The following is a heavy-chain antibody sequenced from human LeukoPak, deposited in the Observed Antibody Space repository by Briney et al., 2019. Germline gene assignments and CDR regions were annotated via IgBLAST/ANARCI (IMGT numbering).Heavy chain of an antibody. J-gene: IGHJ4*02. CDR2: IAYDGSNK. CDR1: GFTFSSYG. CDR3: AKPIQTYIAAAGNDY. V-gene: IGHV3-30*18. Sequence: QPGRSLRLSCAASGFTFSSYGMHWVRQAPGKGLEWVAVIAYDGSNKYYADSVKGRFTISRDNYKNRLYLQLNSLRAEDTAVYYRAKPIQTYIAAAGNDYWGQGTLVTVSS. D-gene: IGHD6-13*01.